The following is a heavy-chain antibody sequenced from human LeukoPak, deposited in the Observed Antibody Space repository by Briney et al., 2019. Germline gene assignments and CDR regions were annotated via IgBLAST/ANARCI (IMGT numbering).Heavy chain of an antibody. CDR3: ARDSGSYANWFDP. D-gene: IGHD1-26*01. CDR1: GGTFSSYA. J-gene: IGHJ5*02. Sequence: SVKVSCKASGGTFSSYAISWVRQAPGQGLEWMGRIIPIVGIANYAQKFQGRVTITADKSTSTAYMELSSLRSEDTAVYYCARDSGSYANWFDPWGQGTLVTVSS. CDR2: IIPIVGIA. V-gene: IGHV1-69*04.